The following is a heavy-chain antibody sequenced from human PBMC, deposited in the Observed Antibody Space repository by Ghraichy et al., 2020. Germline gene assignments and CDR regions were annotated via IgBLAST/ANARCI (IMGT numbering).Heavy chain of an antibody. CDR1: GFTFNNYW. CDR2: IQQDGSEK. CDR3: ARASGVRGWFPFALDY. Sequence: GALRLSCAASGFTFNNYWMNWVRQAPGKGLEWVANIQQDGSEKYYVDSVKGRFTISRDNTKDSLYLQMNSLRTEDTAVYYCARASGVRGWFPFALDYWGRGTLVTVSS. J-gene: IGHJ4*02. V-gene: IGHV3-7*03. D-gene: IGHD6-19*01.